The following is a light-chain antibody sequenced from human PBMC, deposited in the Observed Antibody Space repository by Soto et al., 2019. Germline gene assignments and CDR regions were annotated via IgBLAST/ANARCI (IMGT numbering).Light chain of an antibody. J-gene: IGKJ4*01. CDR3: QQYGSSQLT. CDR1: QSVSSSY. Sequence: EIVLTQSPGALSLSPGERATLSCRASQSVSSSYLAWYQQKPGQAPRLLIYGASSRATGIPDRFSGSGSGTDFTLTISRLEPEDFAVYYCQQYGSSQLTFGRGTKVDIK. CDR2: GAS. V-gene: IGKV3-20*01.